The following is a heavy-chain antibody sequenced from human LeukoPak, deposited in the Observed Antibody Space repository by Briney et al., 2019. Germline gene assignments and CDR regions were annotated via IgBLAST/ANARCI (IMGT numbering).Heavy chain of an antibody. Sequence: SVKVSCKASGGTFSSYAISWVRQAPGQGLEWVGGIIPIFGTANYAQKFQGRVTITADESTSTAYMELSSLRSEDTAVYYCARGGGFGELLFHWGQGTLVTVSS. J-gene: IGHJ4*02. D-gene: IGHD3-10*01. CDR2: IIPIFGTA. V-gene: IGHV1-69*01. CDR1: GGTFSSYA. CDR3: ARGGGFGELLFH.